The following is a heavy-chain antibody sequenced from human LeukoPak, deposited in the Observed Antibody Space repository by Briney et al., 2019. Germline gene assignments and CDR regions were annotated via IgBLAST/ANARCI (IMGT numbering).Heavy chain of an antibody. D-gene: IGHD6-19*01. CDR3: ARDPQQWLVMDHMMYNWFDA. V-gene: IGHV3-30*04. CDR1: GFTFSSYA. J-gene: IGHJ5*02. Sequence: GGSLRLSCAASGFTFSSYAMHWVRQAPGKGLEWVAVISYDGSNKYYADSVKGRFTISRDNSKNTLYLQMNSLRAEDTAVYYCARDPQQWLVMDHMMYNWFDAWGQGTLVTVSS. CDR2: ISYDGSNK.